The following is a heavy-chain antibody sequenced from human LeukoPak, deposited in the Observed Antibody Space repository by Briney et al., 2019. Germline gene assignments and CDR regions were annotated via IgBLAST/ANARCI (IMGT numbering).Heavy chain of an antibody. CDR2: MYYTGRT. V-gene: IGHV4-39*01. CDR3: ARHGPPDLWSGYQFDS. J-gene: IGHJ4*02. Sequence: PSETLSLTCTVSGDSISDINHYWGWIRQPPGKELDWIGNMYYTGRTFYNPSLKRRVTISRNTSQHQFSLKLRSLTTADTAVYYCARHGPPDLWSGYQFDSWGQGTLITVSS. CDR1: GDSISDINHY. D-gene: IGHD3-3*01.